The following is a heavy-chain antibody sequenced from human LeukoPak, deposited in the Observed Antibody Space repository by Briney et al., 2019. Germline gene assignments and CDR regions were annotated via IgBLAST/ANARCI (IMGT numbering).Heavy chain of an antibody. V-gene: IGHV3-48*01. CDR2: ISSSSSTI. CDR3: ARDLILYSQGQLTT. CDR1: GFTFSSYS. D-gene: IGHD4-11*01. Sequence: EGSLRLSCAASGFTFSSYSMNWVRQAPGKGLEWVSYISSSSSTIYYADSVKGRFTISRDNAKNSLYLQMNSLRAEDTAVYYCARDLILYSQGQLTTWGQGTLVTVSS. J-gene: IGHJ4*02.